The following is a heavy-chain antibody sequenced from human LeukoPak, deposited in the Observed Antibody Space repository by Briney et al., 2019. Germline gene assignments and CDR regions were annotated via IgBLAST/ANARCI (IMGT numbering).Heavy chain of an antibody. CDR3: ARGGNTFFGVVDY. CDR2: INHNSGDS. Sequence: GASVKVSCKASGYTFTGYYMHWVRQAPGQGLEWMGWINHNSGDSNYAQNFQGRVTMTRDTSITTAYMELRKLRSDDTAVYYCARGGNTFFGVVDYWGQGTRVTVSS. V-gene: IGHV1-2*02. D-gene: IGHD3-3*01. CDR1: GYTFTGYY. J-gene: IGHJ4*02.